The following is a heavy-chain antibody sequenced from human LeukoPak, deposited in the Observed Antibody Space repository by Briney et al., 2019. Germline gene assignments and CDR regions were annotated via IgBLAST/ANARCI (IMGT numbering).Heavy chain of an antibody. CDR3: ARDRRYGYYFDY. Sequence: GGSLRLSCAASGFTFSSYSMNWVRQAPGKGLEWVSYISSSSSTIYYADSVKGRFTISRDNARNSLYLQMNSLRAEDTAVYYCARDRRYGYYFDYWGQEILVTVSS. V-gene: IGHV3-48*01. D-gene: IGHD5-18*01. CDR2: ISSSSSTI. CDR1: GFTFSSYS. J-gene: IGHJ4*02.